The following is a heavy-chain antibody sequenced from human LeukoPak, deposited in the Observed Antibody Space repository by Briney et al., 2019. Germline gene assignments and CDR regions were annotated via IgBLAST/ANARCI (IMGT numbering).Heavy chain of an antibody. Sequence: ASVKVSCKASGYTFTSYGISWVRQAPGQGLEWMGWISAYNGNTNYAQKLQGRVTVTTDTSTSTAYMELRSLRSDDTAVYYCAREDGGSAYGMDVWGQGTTVTVSS. CDR1: GYTFTSYG. V-gene: IGHV1-18*01. D-gene: IGHD1-26*01. CDR3: AREDGGSAYGMDV. CDR2: ISAYNGNT. J-gene: IGHJ6*02.